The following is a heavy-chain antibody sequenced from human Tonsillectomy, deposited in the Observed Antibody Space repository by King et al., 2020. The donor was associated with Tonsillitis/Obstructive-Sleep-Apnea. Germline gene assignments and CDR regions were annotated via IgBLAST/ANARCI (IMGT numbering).Heavy chain of an antibody. CDR3: ASLYGSGSYYNEDY. V-gene: IGHV3-33*01. D-gene: IGHD3-10*01. CDR1: GFTFSSYG. J-gene: IGHJ4*02. Sequence: VQLVESGGGVVQPGRSLRLSCAASGFTFSSYGMHWVRQAPGKGLEWVAVIWYDGSNKYYADSVKGRFTISRDNSKNTLYLQMNSLRVEDTAVYYCASLYGSGSYYNEDYWGQGTLVTVSP. CDR2: IWYDGSNK.